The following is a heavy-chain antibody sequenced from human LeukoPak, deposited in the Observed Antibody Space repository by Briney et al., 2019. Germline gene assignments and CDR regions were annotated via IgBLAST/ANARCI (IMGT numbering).Heavy chain of an antibody. CDR3: ARESACNYYYMDV. CDR2: IYYSGST. CDR1: GGSISSCY. Sequence: KTSETLSLTCTASGGSISSCYWSGIRKTPGKGREGIGYIYYSGSTNYNPSLKSRVTISVDTSKNQFSLKLSSVTAADTAVYYCARESACNYYYMDVWGKGTTVTVSS. J-gene: IGHJ6*03. V-gene: IGHV4-59*01.